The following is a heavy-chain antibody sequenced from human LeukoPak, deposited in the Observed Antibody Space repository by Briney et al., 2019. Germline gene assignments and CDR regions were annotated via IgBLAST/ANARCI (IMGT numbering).Heavy chain of an antibody. CDR3: AKEDGTVVVSTFGD. D-gene: IGHD3-22*01. CDR2: IQFDESSK. J-gene: IGHJ4*02. Sequence: GGSLRLSCAASGFNFRIYGMHWVRQAPGKGLEWVAFIQFDESSKNYADSVKGRFTISRDNSKNTVYLQVNSLRAEDTAVYYCAKEDGTVVVSTFGDWGQGTLVTVSS. V-gene: IGHV3-30*02. CDR1: GFNFRIYG.